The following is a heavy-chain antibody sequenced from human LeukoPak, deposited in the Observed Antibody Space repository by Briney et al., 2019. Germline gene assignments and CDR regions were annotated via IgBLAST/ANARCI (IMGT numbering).Heavy chain of an antibody. D-gene: IGHD3-16*01. J-gene: IGHJ2*01. CDR2: IYIGDSDP. CDR1: GYSFSTSW. Sequence: LGESLKISCQGSGYSFSTSWIAWVRQAPGKGLEWVGSIYIGDSDPRYSPSFQGHVTMSADKSVNTASLQWNSLQGSDTGIYYCAKVKSFGYWFFDLWGRGTLVAVSS. V-gene: IGHV5-51*01. CDR3: AKVKSFGYWFFDL.